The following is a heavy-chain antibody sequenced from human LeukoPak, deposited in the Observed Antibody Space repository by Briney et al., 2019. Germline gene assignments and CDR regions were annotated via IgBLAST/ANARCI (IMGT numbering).Heavy chain of an antibody. V-gene: IGHV3-48*03. CDR1: GFTFSTYE. J-gene: IGHJ4*02. CDR2: ISSSGSTI. Sequence: GGSLRLSCAASGFTFSTYEMAWVRQAPGKGLEWVSHISSSGSTIYYADSVKGRFTISRDNAKNSVYLQMNSLRAEDTAVYYCARDPNDYGDPYFDYWGQGTLVTVSS. CDR3: ARDPNDYGDPYFDY. D-gene: IGHD4-17*01.